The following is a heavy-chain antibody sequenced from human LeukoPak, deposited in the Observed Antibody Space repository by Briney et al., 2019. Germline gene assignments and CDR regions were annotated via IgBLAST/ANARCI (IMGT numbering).Heavy chain of an antibody. CDR1: GGSISSGGYY. D-gene: IGHD3-22*01. J-gene: IGHJ4*02. CDR3: ARPRYYYDSSGYDY. Sequence: SETLSLTCTVSGGSISSGGYYWSWIRQHPGRGLEWIGYIYYSGSTYYNPSLKSRVTISVETSKNQFSLKLSSVTAADTAVYYCARPRYYYDSSGYDYWGQGTLVTVSS. V-gene: IGHV4-31*03. CDR2: IYYSGST.